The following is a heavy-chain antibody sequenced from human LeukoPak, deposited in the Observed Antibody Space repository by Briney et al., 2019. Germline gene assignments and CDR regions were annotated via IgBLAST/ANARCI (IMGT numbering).Heavy chain of an antibody. Sequence: SVKVSCKASGGTLSSYAISWVRQAPGQGNEWMGGIIPIFGTANYAPKFQGRVTFTTDESTRTAYMELSSLRSEDTAVYYCASAGFGELSYYYYMDVWGKGTTVTVSS. CDR1: GGTLSSYA. CDR3: ASAGFGELSYYYYMDV. V-gene: IGHV1-69*05. D-gene: IGHD3-10*01. CDR2: IIPIFGTA. J-gene: IGHJ6*03.